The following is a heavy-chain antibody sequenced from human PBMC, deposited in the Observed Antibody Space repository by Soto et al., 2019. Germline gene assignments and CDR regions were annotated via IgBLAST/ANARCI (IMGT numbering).Heavy chain of an antibody. CDR2: INIEGTSA. D-gene: IGHD1-7*01. CDR3: AAGLLPRISGTTLNP. J-gene: IGHJ5*02. Sequence: PGGSLRLSCAASGFTFSRYWMHCVRQVPGKGLVWVSRINIEGTSATYADSVKGRFTISRDNARNTLFLQMNSLRAEDSAVYYCAAGLLPRISGTTLNPWGQGALVTVSS. CDR1: GFTFSRYW. V-gene: IGHV3-74*01.